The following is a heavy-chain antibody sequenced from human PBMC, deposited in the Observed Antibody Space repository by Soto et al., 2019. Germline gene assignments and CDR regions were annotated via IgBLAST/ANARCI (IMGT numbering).Heavy chain of an antibody. V-gene: IGHV1-24*01. CDR3: ATGRMATNQNADLYYYYGMDV. D-gene: IGHD5-12*01. CDR2: FDPEDGET. CDR1: GYTLTELS. Sequence: ASVKVSCKVSGYTLTELSMHWVRQAPGKGLEWMGGFDPEDGETIYAQKFQGRVTMTEDTSTDTAYMELSSLRSEDTAVYYCATGRMATNQNADLYYYYGMDVWGQGTTVTVSS. J-gene: IGHJ6*02.